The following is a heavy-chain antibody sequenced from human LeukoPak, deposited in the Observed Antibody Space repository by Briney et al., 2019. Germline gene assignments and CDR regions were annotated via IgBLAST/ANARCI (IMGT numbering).Heavy chain of an antibody. D-gene: IGHD6-19*01. J-gene: IGHJ4*02. CDR3: AKSSVAGTLAYFDY. CDR2: ISGSGGST. Sequence: GGSLRLSCAASGFTFSDYSMNWVRQAPGKGLEWVSAISGSGGSTYYADSVKGRFTISRDNSKNTLYLQMNSLRAEDTAVYYCAKSSVAGTLAYFDYWGQGTLVTVSS. CDR1: GFTFSDYS. V-gene: IGHV3-23*01.